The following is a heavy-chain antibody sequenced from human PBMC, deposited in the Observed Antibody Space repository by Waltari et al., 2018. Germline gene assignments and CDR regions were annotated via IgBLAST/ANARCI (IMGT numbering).Heavy chain of an antibody. CDR1: GFTFSNYW. Sequence: EVQLVESGGGLVQPGGSLRLSCPASGFTFSNYWMSWVRQAPGKGLEWVANIKQDGSEKDYVDSVKGRFTISRDNAKNSLYLQMNSLRAEDTAVYYCGRDRGYGQSDSWGQGTLVTVSS. CDR2: IKQDGSEK. CDR3: GRDRGYGQSDS. J-gene: IGHJ4*02. V-gene: IGHV3-7*03. D-gene: IGHD5-18*01.